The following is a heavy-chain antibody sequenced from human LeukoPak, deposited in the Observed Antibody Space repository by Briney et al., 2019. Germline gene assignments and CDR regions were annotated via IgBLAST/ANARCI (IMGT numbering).Heavy chain of an antibody. CDR1: GGSISSSSYY. Sequence: SETLSLTCTVSGGSISSSSYYWGWIRQPPGKGLEWIGSIYYSGSTYYNPSLKSRVTVSVDTSKNQFSLKLSSVTAADTAVYYCARRGKSKNYYDSSGYYTWYFDLWGRGTLVTLSS. J-gene: IGHJ2*01. D-gene: IGHD3-22*01. CDR3: ARRGKSKNYYDSSGYYTWYFDL. V-gene: IGHV4-39*01. CDR2: IYYSGST.